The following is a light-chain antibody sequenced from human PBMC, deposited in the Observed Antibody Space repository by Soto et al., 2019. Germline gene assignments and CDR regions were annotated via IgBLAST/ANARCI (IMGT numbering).Light chain of an antibody. Sequence: QSVLTQPPSASGTPGQRVTISCSGSSSNVGNHFVYWYQHLPGTAPRLLIYNSDQRPSRVPDRFSGSKSGASASLAISGLRADDGGDYYCATWDDSRSGRVFGGGTKLTVL. CDR1: SSNVGNHF. V-gene: IGLV1-47*02. J-gene: IGLJ3*02. CDR3: ATWDDSRSGRV. CDR2: NSD.